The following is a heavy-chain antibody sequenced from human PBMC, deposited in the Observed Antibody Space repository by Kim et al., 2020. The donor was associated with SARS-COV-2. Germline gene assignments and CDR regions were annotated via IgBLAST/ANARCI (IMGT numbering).Heavy chain of an antibody. V-gene: IGHV3-48*03. J-gene: IGHJ4*02. CDR1: DFTFGSYE. CDR3: VRDSGTGASSSHHHFDC. Sequence: GGSLRLSCTASDFTFGSYEINWVRQAPGKGLEWVSYISANGKTVHYADSVTGRFTISRDNAKSSLLLQINSLRVDDTGTYFCVRDSGTGASSSHHHFDCWGQGTLVTVSA. CDR2: ISANGKTV. D-gene: IGHD2-8*02.